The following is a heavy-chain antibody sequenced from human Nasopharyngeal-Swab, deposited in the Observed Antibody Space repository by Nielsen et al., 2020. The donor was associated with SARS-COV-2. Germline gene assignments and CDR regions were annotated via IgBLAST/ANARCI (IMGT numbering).Heavy chain of an antibody. CDR3: ARWRESMTTVTSDMNWFDP. CDR2: ISSSSSYT. J-gene: IGHJ5*02. V-gene: IGHV3-11*03. Sequence: GESLKISCAASGFTFSDYYMSWIRQAPGKGLEWVSYISSSSSYTNYADSVKGRFTISRDNAKNSLYLQMNSLRAEDTAVYYCARWRESMTTVTSDMNWFDPWGQGTLVTVSS. D-gene: IGHD4-17*01. CDR1: GFTFSDYY.